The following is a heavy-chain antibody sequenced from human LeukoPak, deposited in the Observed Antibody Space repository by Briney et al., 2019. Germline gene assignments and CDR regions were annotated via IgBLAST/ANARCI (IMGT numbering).Heavy chain of an antibody. V-gene: IGHV3-74*01. CDR2: INSDGSST. J-gene: IGHJ5*02. CDR1: GFTFSSYE. CDR3: AKDDWFDP. Sequence: GGSLRLSCAASGFTFSSYEMNWVRQAPGKGLEWVSRINSDGSSTSYADSVKGRFTISRDNSKNTLYLQMNSLRAEDTAVYYCAKDDWFDPWGQGTLVTVSS.